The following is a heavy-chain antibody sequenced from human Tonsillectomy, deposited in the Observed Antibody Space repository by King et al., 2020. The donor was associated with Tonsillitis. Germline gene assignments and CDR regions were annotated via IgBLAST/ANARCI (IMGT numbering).Heavy chain of an antibody. CDR3: GRHGGQNASVTTFGGVNWGVDV. CDR1: GGSISSSRYY. Sequence: QLQLQESGPGLVKPSETLSLTCIVSGGSISSSRYYWGWIRQPPGKGLEWIGSIYYSGTSYNNPSLESRITISVDTSKNQFSLKLSSVTAADRAVYYCGRHGGQNASVTTFGGVNWGVDVWGKGTTVTVSP. J-gene: IGHJ6*04. CDR2: IYYSGTS. V-gene: IGHV4-39*01. D-gene: IGHD3-16*01.